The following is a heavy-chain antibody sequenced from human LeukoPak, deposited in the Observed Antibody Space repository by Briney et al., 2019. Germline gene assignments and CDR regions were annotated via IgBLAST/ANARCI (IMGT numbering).Heavy chain of an antibody. CDR3: ARASIAARPSTSLSTYYYYMDV. CDR2: INHSGST. Sequence: SETLSLTCAVYGGSFSGYYWSWIRQPPGKGLEWIGEINHSGSTNYNPSLKSRVTISVDTSKNQFSLKLSSVTAADTAVYYCARASIAARPSTSLSTYYYYMDVWGKGTTVTVSS. J-gene: IGHJ6*03. D-gene: IGHD6-6*01. V-gene: IGHV4-34*01. CDR1: GGSFSGYY.